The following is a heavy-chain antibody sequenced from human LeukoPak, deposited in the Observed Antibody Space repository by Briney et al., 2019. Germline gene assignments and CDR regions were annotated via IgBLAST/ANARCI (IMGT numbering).Heavy chain of an antibody. V-gene: IGHV3-21*01. CDR2: VSSSSSYI. Sequence: GGSLRLSCAASGFTFSSYSMNWVRQAPGKGLEWVSSVSSSSSYIYYADSVKGRFTISRDNAKNSLYLQMNSLRAEDTAVYYCARDQYDILTGYYRSYFDYWGQGTLVTVSS. D-gene: IGHD3-9*01. CDR3: ARDQYDILTGYYRSYFDY. CDR1: GFTFSSYS. J-gene: IGHJ4*02.